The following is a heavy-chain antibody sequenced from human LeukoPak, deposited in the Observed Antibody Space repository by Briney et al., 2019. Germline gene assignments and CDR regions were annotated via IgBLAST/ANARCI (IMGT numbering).Heavy chain of an antibody. Sequence: GGSLKLSCAGSGFTFSGCAIHWVRQASGKGLEWVGRIRSKANSHATAYAASVNGRFTISRDDSENTAYLQMNSLKTEDTAVYYCTRRDYFDSSGYDSWGQGTLVIVSS. CDR1: GFTFSGCA. J-gene: IGHJ4*02. D-gene: IGHD3-22*01. CDR3: TRRDYFDSSGYDS. CDR2: IRSKANSHAT. V-gene: IGHV3-73*01.